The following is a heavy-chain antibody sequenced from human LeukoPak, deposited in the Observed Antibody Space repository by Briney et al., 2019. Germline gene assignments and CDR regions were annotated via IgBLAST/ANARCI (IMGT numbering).Heavy chain of an antibody. CDR2: MNPNSGNT. V-gene: IGHV1-8*01. J-gene: IGHJ4*02. D-gene: IGHD2-2*01. Sequence: ASVKVSCTASGYTFTSYDINWVRQATGQGLEWMGWMNPNSGNTGYAQKFQGRVTMTRNTSISTAYMELSSLRSEDTAVYYCARGRRYQLLRFDYWGQGTLVTVSS. CDR3: ARGRRYQLLRFDY. CDR1: GYTFTSYD.